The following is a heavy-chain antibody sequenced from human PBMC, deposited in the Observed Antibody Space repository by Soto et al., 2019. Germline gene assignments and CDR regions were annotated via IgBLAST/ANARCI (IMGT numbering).Heavy chain of an antibody. D-gene: IGHD3-10*01. CDR2: IFYSGNT. CDR1: GGSLSFNY. CDR3: ARGRGNFDF. Sequence: SETLSLTCSVSGGSLSFNYWSWIRQVPGKGLEWIGYIFYSGNTNYNPSLKSRVTISVDTSKNHFSLNLSSLTAADTAVYYCARGRGNFDFWGQGTLVTVSS. V-gene: IGHV4-59*01. J-gene: IGHJ4*02.